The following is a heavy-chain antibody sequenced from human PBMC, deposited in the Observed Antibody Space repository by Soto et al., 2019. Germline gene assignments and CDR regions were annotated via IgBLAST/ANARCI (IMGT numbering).Heavy chain of an antibody. D-gene: IGHD6-13*01. CDR2: IYASGNT. CDR1: GASISDYY. Sequence: QVQLQESGPGLVKPSETLSLTCTVSGASISDYYWSWIRQPAGKGLECIGRIYASGNTNYNPSLKSRVTMSVDTSKNQFSLTLNYVTAADTAVYYCARESRSALGTVEHWGRGTLVTVSS. CDR3: ARESRSALGTVEH. V-gene: IGHV4-4*07. J-gene: IGHJ4*02.